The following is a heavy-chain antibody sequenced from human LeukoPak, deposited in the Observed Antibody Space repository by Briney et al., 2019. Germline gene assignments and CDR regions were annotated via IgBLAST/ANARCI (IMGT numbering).Heavy chain of an antibody. CDR3: ARDQGSTSCYDCEDY. CDR1: GFTFSSYS. D-gene: IGHD2-2*01. Sequence: QPGGSLRLSCAASGFTFSSYSMNWVRQAPGKGLEWVSYISSSSSTIYYADSVKGRFTISRDNAKNSLYLQMNSLRAEDTAVYYCARDQGSTSCYDCEDYWGQGTLVTVSS. CDR2: ISSSSSTI. V-gene: IGHV3-48*04. J-gene: IGHJ4*02.